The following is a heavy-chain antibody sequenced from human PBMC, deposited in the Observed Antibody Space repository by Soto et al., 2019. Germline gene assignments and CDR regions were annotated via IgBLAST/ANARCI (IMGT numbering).Heavy chain of an antibody. D-gene: IGHD6-19*01. V-gene: IGHV1-3*01. J-gene: IGHJ6*02. CDR2: INAGNGDT. Sequence: QVQLVQSGAEVKKPGASVKVSCKASGYTFISYAMHWVRQAPGQRLEWMGWINAGNGDTKYSQKFQGRVTITRDTSASTAYMELSSLRSEDTAVYYCARDKWLVTGYYYYYGMDVWGQGTTVIVSS. CDR3: ARDKWLVTGYYYYYGMDV. CDR1: GYTFISYA.